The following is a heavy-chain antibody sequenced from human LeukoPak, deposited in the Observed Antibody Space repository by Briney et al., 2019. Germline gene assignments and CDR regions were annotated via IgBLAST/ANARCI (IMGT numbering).Heavy chain of an antibody. Sequence: GGSLRLSCAASGFTFSKYWMSWVRQAPGKGLEWVANIKEDGSEKYYVDSVKGRFTISRDNSKNTLYLQMNSLRAEDTAVYYCAKDIGKRDFYYYMDVWGKGTTVTVSS. D-gene: IGHD1-26*01. V-gene: IGHV3-7*01. CDR3: AKDIGKRDFYYYMDV. CDR2: IKEDGSEK. CDR1: GFTFSKYW. J-gene: IGHJ6*03.